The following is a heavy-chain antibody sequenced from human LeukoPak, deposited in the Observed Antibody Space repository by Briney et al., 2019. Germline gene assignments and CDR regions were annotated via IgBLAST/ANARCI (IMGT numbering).Heavy chain of an antibody. CDR3: AREKTSGEGV. Sequence: ASVKVSCKASGGTFSSYAISWVRQAPGQGLEWMGRIIPIFGTANYAQKFQGRVTITTDESTSTAYMELSSLRSEDTAVYYCAREKTSGEGVWGQGTLVTVSS. V-gene: IGHV1-69*05. CDR2: IIPIFGTA. CDR1: GGTFSSYA. D-gene: IGHD2-2*01. J-gene: IGHJ4*02.